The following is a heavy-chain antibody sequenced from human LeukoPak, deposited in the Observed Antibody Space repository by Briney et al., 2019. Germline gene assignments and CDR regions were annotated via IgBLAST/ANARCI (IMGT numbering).Heavy chain of an antibody. Sequence: GGSLRLSCAASGFTFSTRSMNWVRQAPGKGLEWVSYISSSGVTIYYADSVKGRFTISRDNAKNSLYLQMNSLRAEDTAVYYCAELGITMIGGVWGKGTTVTISS. V-gene: IGHV3-48*04. J-gene: IGHJ6*04. CDR1: GFTFSTRS. D-gene: IGHD3-10*02. CDR3: AELGITMIGGV. CDR2: ISSSGVTI.